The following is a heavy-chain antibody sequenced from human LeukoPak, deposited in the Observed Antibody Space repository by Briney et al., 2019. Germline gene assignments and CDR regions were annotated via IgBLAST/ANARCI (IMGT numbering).Heavy chain of an antibody. J-gene: IGHJ5*02. CDR2: IYNSGST. V-gene: IGHV4-4*07. CDR1: AGSISSYY. CDR3: ARQVIHAYGDYKSWFDP. Sequence: SETLSLTCTVSAGSISSYYWSWIRQPAGKGLEWVGHIYNSGSTNYNPSLKGRVTMSVATSKNQFSLHLSSVTAADTAVYYCARQVIHAYGDYKSWFDPWGQGALVTVSS. D-gene: IGHD4-17*01.